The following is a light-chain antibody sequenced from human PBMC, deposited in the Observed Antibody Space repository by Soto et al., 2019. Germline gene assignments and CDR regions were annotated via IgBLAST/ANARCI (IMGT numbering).Light chain of an antibody. CDR3: QAYDSSLSGGV. CDR2: GNS. J-gene: IGLJ3*02. CDR1: SSNIGAGYN. V-gene: IGLV1-40*01. Sequence: QSVLTQPPSVSGAPGQRVTISCTGSSSNIGAGYNIHWYQQLPGTAPKLLIYGNSNRPSGVPDRFSGSKSGTSASLAISGLQAEDGAEYDCQAYDSSLSGGVFGGGTKLTVL.